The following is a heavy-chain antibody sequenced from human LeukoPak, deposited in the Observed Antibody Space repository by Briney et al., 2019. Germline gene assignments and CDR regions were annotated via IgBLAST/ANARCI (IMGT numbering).Heavy chain of an antibody. Sequence: WMGWMNPNSGNTGYAQKFQGRVTMTRNTSISTAYMELSSLRSEDTAVYYCARGGRSSSKYWGQGTLVTVSS. CDR3: ARGGRSSSKY. D-gene: IGHD6-6*01. J-gene: IGHJ4*02. V-gene: IGHV1-8*01. CDR2: MNPNSGNT.